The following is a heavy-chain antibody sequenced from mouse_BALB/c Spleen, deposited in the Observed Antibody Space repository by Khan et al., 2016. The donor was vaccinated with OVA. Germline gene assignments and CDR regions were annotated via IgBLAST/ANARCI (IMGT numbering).Heavy chain of an antibody. J-gene: IGHJ2*01. V-gene: IGHV3-2*02. CDR2: ISYSGNT. CDR3: ARVDGGDFDY. Sequence: EVQLVESGPGLVKPSQSLSLTCTVTGYSITSDYAWNWIRQLPGNKLEWMGFISYSGNTNYNPSLKSRISITRDTSKNQFFLQLNSVTTEDTATYYCARVDGGDFDYWGQGTTLTVSS. CDR1: GYSITSDYA. D-gene: IGHD2-3*01.